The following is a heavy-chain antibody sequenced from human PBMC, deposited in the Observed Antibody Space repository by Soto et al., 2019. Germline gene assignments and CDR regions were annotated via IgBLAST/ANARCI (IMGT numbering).Heavy chain of an antibody. CDR2: IYYSGST. CDR3: AREAIYYGSGSYYNVGSLNFDY. J-gene: IGHJ4*02. V-gene: IGHV4-30-4*01. D-gene: IGHD3-10*01. Sequence: SETLSLTCTVSGGSISSGDYYWSWIRQPPGKGLEWIGYIYYSGSTYYNPSLKSRVTISVDTSKNQFSLKLSSVTAADSAVYYCAREAIYYGSGSYYNVGSLNFDYWGQGTLVTVP. CDR1: GGSISSGDYY.